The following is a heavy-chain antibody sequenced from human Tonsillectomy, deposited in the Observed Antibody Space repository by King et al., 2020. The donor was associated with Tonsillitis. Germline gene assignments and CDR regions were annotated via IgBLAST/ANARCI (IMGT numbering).Heavy chain of an antibody. D-gene: IGHD4-17*01. J-gene: IGHJ6*02. CDR2: ISFDGSNK. Sequence: VQLVESGGGVVQPGRSLRLSCAASGFTFSSYAMEWVRQAPGKGLEWVAVISFDGSNKYYADSVKGRFTISRDNSKNTLYLQMSSLGAGDTAVYYCARRDGALDYYYYGMDVWGQGTTVTVSS. CDR1: GFTFSSYA. V-gene: IGHV3-30-3*01. CDR3: ARRDGALDYYYYGMDV.